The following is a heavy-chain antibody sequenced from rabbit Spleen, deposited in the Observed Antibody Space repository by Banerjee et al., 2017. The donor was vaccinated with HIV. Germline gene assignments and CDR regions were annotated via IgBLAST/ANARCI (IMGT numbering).Heavy chain of an antibody. J-gene: IGHJ4*01. CDR1: GFDFSRTG. D-gene: IGHD1-1*01. CDR2: IYSGIGYT. CDR3: ARSGSDYWIYFYL. Sequence: QSLEESGGGLVQPGGSLKLSCKASGFDFSRTGVSWVRQAPGKGLEWIGYIYSGIGYTYYASWAKGRFTISKTSSTTVTLQMTSLTVADTATYFCARSGSDYWIYFYLWGPGTLVTVS. V-gene: IGHV1S40*01.